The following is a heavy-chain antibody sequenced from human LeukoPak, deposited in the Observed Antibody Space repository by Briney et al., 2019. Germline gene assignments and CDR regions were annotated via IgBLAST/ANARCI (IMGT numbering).Heavy chain of an antibody. D-gene: IGHD3-9*01. J-gene: IGHJ4*02. CDR2: IYSSGKT. CDR1: GGSINNYY. Sequence: SETLSLTCTVSGGSINNYYWTWIRQPAGKGLEWIGRIYSSGKTNYNPSLKSRVTMSVDTSNNQLSLMMTSVTAADTAVFYCARPPQGDNYFDYWGQGHLVTVSS. V-gene: IGHV4-4*07. CDR3: ARPPQGDNYFDY.